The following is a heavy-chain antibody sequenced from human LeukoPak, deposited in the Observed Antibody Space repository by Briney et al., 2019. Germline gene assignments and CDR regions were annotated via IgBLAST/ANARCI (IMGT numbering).Heavy chain of an antibody. CDR3: ARGGLRYFGWLPPTHAFDI. J-gene: IGHJ3*02. CDR2: INHSGST. CDR1: GGSFSGYY. D-gene: IGHD3-9*01. Sequence: SETLSLTCAVYGGSFSGYYWSWIRQPPGKGLEWIGEINHSGSTNYNPSLKSRVTISVDTSKNQFSLKLSSVTAADTAVYYCARGGLRYFGWLPPTHAFDIWGQGTMVTVSS. V-gene: IGHV4-34*01.